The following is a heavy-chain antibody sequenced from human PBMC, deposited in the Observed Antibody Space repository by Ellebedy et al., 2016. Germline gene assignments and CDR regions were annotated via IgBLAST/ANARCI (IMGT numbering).Heavy chain of an antibody. Sequence: GGSLRLSCAGTGFSFRSYAMNWVRQAPGKGLEWVSAISASGESTYYANSVKGRFTISRDNSKNMLYLQMNSLRADDTATYYCAKENGGYIDHWGQGTLVTVSS. CDR2: ISASGEST. CDR3: AKENGGYIDH. V-gene: IGHV3-23*01. CDR1: GFSFRSYA. D-gene: IGHD2-8*01. J-gene: IGHJ4*02.